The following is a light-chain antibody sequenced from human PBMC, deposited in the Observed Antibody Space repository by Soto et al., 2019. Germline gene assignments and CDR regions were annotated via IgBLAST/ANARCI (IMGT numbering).Light chain of an antibody. V-gene: IGKV1-5*03. CDR3: QQCYKEPLT. CDR1: LTIENR. Sequence: DIQMTQSPSTLSASVGDGVTITCRASLTIENRLAWYQQKPGKAPKLLIYETSSLVSGVPSRFSGSGSGTEGTFTISSLQPDDFATYYCQQCYKEPLTFGGGTNVEFK. CDR2: ETS. J-gene: IGKJ4*01.